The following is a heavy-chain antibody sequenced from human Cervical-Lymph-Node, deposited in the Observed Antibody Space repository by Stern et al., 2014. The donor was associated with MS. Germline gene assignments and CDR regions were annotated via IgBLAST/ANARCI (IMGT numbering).Heavy chain of an antibody. V-gene: IGHV1-18*01. J-gene: IGHJ4*02. D-gene: IGHD4-11*01. CDR2: ISPYNGNT. Sequence: QVQPVESGAAVKKPGASVNVSCKTSGYTFTYYAISWIRQAPGQGLEWVGWISPYNGNTNFVQKLQGRVAMTTDTSTSTAYMELRSLRSDDTAVYYCARDDDYTRRAIDYWGQGTLVTVSS. CDR3: ARDDDYTRRAIDY. CDR1: GYTFTYYA.